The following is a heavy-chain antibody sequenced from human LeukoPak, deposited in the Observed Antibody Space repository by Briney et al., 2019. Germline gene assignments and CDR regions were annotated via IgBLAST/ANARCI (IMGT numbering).Heavy chain of an antibody. CDR2: IYYSGST. Sequence: PSETLSLTRTVSGGSISSSSYYWGWIRQPPGKGLEWIGSIYYSGSTYYNPSPKSRVTISVDTSKNQFSLKLSSVTAADTAVYYCAIPRGYSCGYGEDYWGQGTLVTVSS. D-gene: IGHD5-18*01. CDR1: GGSISSSSYY. J-gene: IGHJ4*02. V-gene: IGHV4-39*01. CDR3: AIPRGYSCGYGEDY.